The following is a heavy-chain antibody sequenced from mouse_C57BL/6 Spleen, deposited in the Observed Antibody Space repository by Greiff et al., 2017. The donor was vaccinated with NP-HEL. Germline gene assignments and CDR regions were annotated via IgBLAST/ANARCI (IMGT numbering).Heavy chain of an antibody. Sequence: QVQLKESGPELVKPGASVKISCKASGYAFSSSWMNWVKQRPGKGLEWIGRIYPGDGDTNYNGKFKGKATLTADKSSSTAYMQLSSLTSEDSAVYFCARCYGNYEAWFAYWGQGTLVTVSA. V-gene: IGHV1-82*01. CDR1: GYAFSSSW. J-gene: IGHJ3*01. D-gene: IGHD2-1*01. CDR2: IYPGDGDT. CDR3: ARCYGNYEAWFAY.